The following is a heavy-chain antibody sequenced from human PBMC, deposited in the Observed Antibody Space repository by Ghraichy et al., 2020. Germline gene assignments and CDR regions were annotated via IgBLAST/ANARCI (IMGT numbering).Heavy chain of an antibody. CDR3: ARESGGTAMWWGFNDY. V-gene: IGHV3-7*01. CDR1: GFTFSSYW. Sequence: GESLRLSCAASGFTFSSYWMSWVRQAPGKGLEWVANIKQQGNEKNYVDSVKGRFTVSRDNAKNSLYLQMNSLRVEDTAVYYCARESGGTAMWWGFNDYWGQGILVTVSS. D-gene: IGHD2-15*01. CDR2: IKQQGNEK. J-gene: IGHJ4*02.